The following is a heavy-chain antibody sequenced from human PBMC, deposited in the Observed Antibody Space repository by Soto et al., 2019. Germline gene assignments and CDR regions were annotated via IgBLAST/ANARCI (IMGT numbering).Heavy chain of an antibody. CDR1: GFTFNSYV. D-gene: IGHD5-12*01. Sequence: PGGSLRLSCAASGFTFNSYVIHWVRQAPGRGLEWVALITYDGSDKYYADSVKGRFTISRDASENTVYLQMNSLRGEDTAVYFCARDGGGYNTPYYFDFWGQGTLVTVSS. J-gene: IGHJ4*02. CDR2: ITYDGSDK. CDR3: ARDGGGYNTPYYFDF. V-gene: IGHV3-30*04.